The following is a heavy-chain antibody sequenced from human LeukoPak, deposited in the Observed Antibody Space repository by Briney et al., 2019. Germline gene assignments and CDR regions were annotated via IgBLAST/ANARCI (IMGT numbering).Heavy chain of an antibody. CDR2: INQIESSK. Sequence: GGSLRLSCAASEFIFSSFCMIWVRQAPGKGLEWVATINQIESSKYYVDSVRGRFTISRDNAKNTLFLQMSSLRAEDTAFYYCAKLLRDVTIYDFWGHGALVTVSS. D-gene: IGHD5-24*01. V-gene: IGHV3-7*01. CDR1: EFIFSSFC. CDR3: AKLLRDVTIYDF. J-gene: IGHJ4*01.